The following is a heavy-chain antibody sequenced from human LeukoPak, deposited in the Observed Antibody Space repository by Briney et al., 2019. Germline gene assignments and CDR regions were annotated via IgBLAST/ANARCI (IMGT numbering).Heavy chain of an antibody. D-gene: IGHD4-17*01. V-gene: IGHV3-53*01. CDR3: AREGGFGGNYGDYLGAFDI. J-gene: IGHJ3*02. CDR2: IYSGGST. CDR1: GFTVSSNY. Sequence: PGGSLRLSCAASGFTVSSNYMSWVRQAPGKGLEWVSVIYSGGSTYYADSVKGRFTISRDDSKNTLYLQMNSLRAEDTAVYYCAREGGFGGNYGDYLGAFDIWGQGTMVTVSS.